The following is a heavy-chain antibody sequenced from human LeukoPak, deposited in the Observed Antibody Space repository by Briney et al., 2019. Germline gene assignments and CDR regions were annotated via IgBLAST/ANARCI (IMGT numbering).Heavy chain of an antibody. J-gene: IGHJ4*02. CDR1: GFTFSSYA. D-gene: IGHD6-13*01. CDR2: ISGSGGST. Sequence: GGSLRLSCAASGFTFSSYAMSWVRQAPGKGLEWVSAISGSGGSTYYADSVKGRFTISRDNSKNTLYLQMNSLRAEDTAVYYCANRRSTGYSSSWYCFDYWGQGTLVTVSS. V-gene: IGHV3-23*01. CDR3: ANRRSTGYSSSWYCFDY.